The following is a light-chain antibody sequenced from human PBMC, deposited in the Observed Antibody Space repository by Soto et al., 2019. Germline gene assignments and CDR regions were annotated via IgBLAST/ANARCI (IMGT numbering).Light chain of an antibody. Sequence: QPVLTQSPSVSGAPGQRVTISCTGSSSNIGAGYDVHWYQQLPGTAPKLLIYGNSNRPSGVPDRFSGSKSGTSASLAITGLQAEDEADYYCQSYDSSLSAGVFGGGTKLTVL. CDR1: SSNIGAGYD. V-gene: IGLV1-40*01. J-gene: IGLJ2*01. CDR2: GNS. CDR3: QSYDSSLSAGV.